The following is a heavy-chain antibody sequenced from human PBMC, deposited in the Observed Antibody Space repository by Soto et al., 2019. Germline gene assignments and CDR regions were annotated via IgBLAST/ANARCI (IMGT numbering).Heavy chain of an antibody. Sequence: QITLKESGPTLVKPTQTLTLTCTFSGFSLSTSGVGVGWIRQPPGKALEWLALIYWDDDKRYSPSLKSRLTITKDTSKNQVVLTMTNMDPVDTATYYCAHTMGLYDSSGYSNWFDPWGQGTLVTVSS. J-gene: IGHJ5*02. V-gene: IGHV2-5*02. D-gene: IGHD3-22*01. CDR3: AHTMGLYDSSGYSNWFDP. CDR1: GFSLSTSGVG. CDR2: IYWDDDK.